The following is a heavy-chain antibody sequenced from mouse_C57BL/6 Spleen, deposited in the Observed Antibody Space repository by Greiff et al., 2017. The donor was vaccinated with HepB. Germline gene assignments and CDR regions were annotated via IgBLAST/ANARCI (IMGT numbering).Heavy chain of an antibody. Sequence: VQLQQSGAELMKPGASVKLSCKATGYTFTGYWIEWVKQRPGHGLEWIGEILPGSGSTNYNEKFKGKATFTADTSSNTAYMQLSSLTTEDSAIYYCAITCNYYGSSSIFYYYAMDYWGQGTSVTVSS. D-gene: IGHD1-1*01. CDR1: GYTFTGYW. V-gene: IGHV1-9*01. J-gene: IGHJ4*01. CDR3: AITCNYYGSSSIFYYYAMDY. CDR2: ILPGSGST.